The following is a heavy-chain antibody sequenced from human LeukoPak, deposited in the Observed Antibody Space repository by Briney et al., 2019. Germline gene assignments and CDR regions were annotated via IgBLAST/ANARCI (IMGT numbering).Heavy chain of an antibody. V-gene: IGHV3-30*02. J-gene: IGHJ5*02. CDR2: IRYDGNNK. CDR3: AKESSSWYGWFDP. CDR1: GFTFSNYG. D-gene: IGHD6-13*01. Sequence: GGSLRLSCGASGFTFSNYGMLWVRQAPGKGLDWVAFIRYDGNNKLYADSVKGRFTISRDNSKNTLYLQMNSLRAEDTAVYYCAKESSSWYGWFDPWGQGTLVTVSS.